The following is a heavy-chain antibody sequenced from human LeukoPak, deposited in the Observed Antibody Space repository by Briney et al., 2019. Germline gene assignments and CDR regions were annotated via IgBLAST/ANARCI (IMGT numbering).Heavy chain of an antibody. J-gene: IGHJ5*02. V-gene: IGHV3-73*01. CDR3: TSRYDSSGYYYELTNWFDP. CDR2: IRSKANSYAT. CDR1: GFTFSGSA. D-gene: IGHD3-22*01. Sequence: PGGSLRLSCAASGFTFSGSAMHWVRQASGKGLEWVGRIRSKANSYATAYAASVKGRFTTSRDDSKNTAYLQMNSLKTEDTAVYYCTSRYDSSGYYYELTNWFDPWGQGTLVTVSS.